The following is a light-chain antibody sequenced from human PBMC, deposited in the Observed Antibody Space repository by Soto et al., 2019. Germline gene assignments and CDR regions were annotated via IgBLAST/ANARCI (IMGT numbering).Light chain of an antibody. CDR1: QSFSSY. CDR2: AAS. Sequence: EIQMTQSPSSLSESLGDRVTITCGASQSFSSYLNWYQQKPGKAPKLLIYAASSLQSGVPSRFSGSGSGTDFTLTISSLQPEDFATYYCQQSYSTPRTFGQGTKLEIK. J-gene: IGKJ2*01. CDR3: QQSYSTPRT. V-gene: IGKV1-39*01.